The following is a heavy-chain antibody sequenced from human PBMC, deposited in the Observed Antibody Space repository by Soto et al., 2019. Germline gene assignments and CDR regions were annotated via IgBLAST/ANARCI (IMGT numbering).Heavy chain of an antibody. D-gene: IGHD2-2*01. V-gene: IGHV1-3*01. CDR3: ARGIVVVPAALDY. CDR1: GYTFTSYA. CDR2: INAGNGNT. Sequence: ASVKVSCKASGYTFTSYAIHWVRQAPGQRLEWMGWINAGNGNTKYSQKFQGRVTITRDTSASTAYMELSSLRSEDTAVYYCARGIVVVPAALDYWGQGTLVTVSS. J-gene: IGHJ4*02.